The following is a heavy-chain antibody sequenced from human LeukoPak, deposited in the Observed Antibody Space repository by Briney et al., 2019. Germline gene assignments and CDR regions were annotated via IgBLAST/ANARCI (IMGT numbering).Heavy chain of an antibody. J-gene: IGHJ4*02. CDR3: ARGAVYDAGYFDY. Sequence: PGGSLRLSCAASGFTFSTYGMHWVPQAPGKGLEWVAVIWYDGRNQYYGDSVKGRFTISRDNSKNTLYLQMNSLRAGDTAVYYCARGAVYDAGYFDYWGQGTLVTVSS. D-gene: IGHD3-16*01. CDR1: GFTFSTYG. CDR2: IWYDGRNQ. V-gene: IGHV3-33*01.